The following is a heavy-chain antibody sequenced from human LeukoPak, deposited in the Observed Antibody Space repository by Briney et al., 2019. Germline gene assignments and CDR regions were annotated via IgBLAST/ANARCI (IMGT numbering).Heavy chain of an antibody. J-gene: IGHJ4*02. D-gene: IGHD3-16*02. CDR2: INHSGST. Sequence: KPSETLSLACAVYGESFSGYYWSWIRQPPGKGLEWIGEINHSGSTNYNPSLKSRVTISVDTSKNQFSLKLSSVTAADTAVYYCARVKLQYDYIWGSYRYFDYWGQGTLVTVSS. CDR3: ARVKLQYDYIWGSYRYFDY. CDR1: GESFSGYY. V-gene: IGHV4-34*01.